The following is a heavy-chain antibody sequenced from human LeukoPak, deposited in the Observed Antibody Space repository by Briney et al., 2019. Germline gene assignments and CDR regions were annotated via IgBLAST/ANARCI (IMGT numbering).Heavy chain of an antibody. D-gene: IGHD1-26*01. J-gene: IGHJ4*02. CDR3: ARDVAGSYYRDY. CDR2: IYYSGST. V-gene: IGHV4-39*07. CDR1: GGSISSSSYY. Sequence: SETLSLTCTVSGGSISSSSYYWGWIRQPPGKGLEWIGSIYYSGSTYYNPSLKSRVTISVDTSKNQFSLKLSSVTAADTAVYYCARDVAGSYYRDYWGQGTLVTVSS.